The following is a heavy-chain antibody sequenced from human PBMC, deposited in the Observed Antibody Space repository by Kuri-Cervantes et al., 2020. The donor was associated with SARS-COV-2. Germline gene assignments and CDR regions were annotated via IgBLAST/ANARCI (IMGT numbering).Heavy chain of an antibody. CDR3: ARERLVRRALDN. V-gene: IGHV3-30*04. CDR2: ISYDGREK. D-gene: IGHD1-1*01. Sequence: GESLKISCAASGFPFRSHAMHWVRQAPGRGLEWVAVISYDGREKNYANSLKGRFTISRDNSMNTVWLQMDSLRVDDTAVYFCARERLVRRALDNWGQGTTVTVSS. CDR1: GFPFRSHA. J-gene: IGHJ3*02.